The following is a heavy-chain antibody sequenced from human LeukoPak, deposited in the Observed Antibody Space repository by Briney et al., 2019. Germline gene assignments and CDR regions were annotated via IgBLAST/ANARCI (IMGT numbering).Heavy chain of an antibody. V-gene: IGHV5-51*04. J-gene: IGHJ5*02. CDR1: GYSFTTYW. D-gene: IGHD6-25*01. CDR2: IYPDDSDS. CDR3: VMQRGSSGTINHFDP. Sequence: GESLKISCETSGYSFTTYWIGWVRQMPGTGLEWVGAIYPDDSDSRYSPSFQGQVVLSADRPIRTAYLQWNSLETSDTAMDYCVMQRGSSGTINHFDPWGQGTLVTVSS.